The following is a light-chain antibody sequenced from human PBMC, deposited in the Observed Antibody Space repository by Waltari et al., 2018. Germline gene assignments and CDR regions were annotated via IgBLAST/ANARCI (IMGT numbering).Light chain of an antibody. Sequence: VVLTQSPLSLPVTLGQPASIPCKSSQSLVHSDGNTYLAWFHQRPGQSPRRLIYKVSNRESGVPDRFSASGSGTDFTLKISRVEAEDVGVYYCMQGTHWPLTFGGGTKVEMK. J-gene: IGKJ4*01. CDR1: QSLVHSDGNTY. CDR3: MQGTHWPLT. CDR2: KVS. V-gene: IGKV2-30*02.